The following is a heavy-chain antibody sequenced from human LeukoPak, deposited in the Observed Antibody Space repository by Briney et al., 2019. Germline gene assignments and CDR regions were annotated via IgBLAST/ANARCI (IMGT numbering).Heavy chain of an antibody. V-gene: IGHV3-33*01. CDR3: GRGYPESNSAAPIDF. D-gene: IGHD1-14*01. CDR1: GFTFSSYG. J-gene: IGHJ4*02. Sequence: GGSLRLSCAASGFTFSSYGMHWVRQAPGKGLEWVAVIWYDGSNKYYADSVKGRFTISRDNSKNTLYLQMNSLRAEDTAVYYCGRGYPESNSAAPIDFWGQGTLVTGSS. CDR2: IWYDGSNK.